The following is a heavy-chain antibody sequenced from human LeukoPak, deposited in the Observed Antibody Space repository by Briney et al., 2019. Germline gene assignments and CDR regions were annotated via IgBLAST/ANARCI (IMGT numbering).Heavy chain of an antibody. CDR3: AREQQLPHYYYYMDV. J-gene: IGHJ6*03. Sequence: ASVKVSCKASGGTFSNYAISWVRQAPGQGLEWMGGIIPIFGTANYAQKFQGRVTITADKSTSTAYMELSSLRSEDTAVYYCAREQQLPHYYYYMDVWGKGTTVTVSS. D-gene: IGHD6-13*01. CDR1: GGTFSNYA. V-gene: IGHV1-69*06. CDR2: IIPIFGTA.